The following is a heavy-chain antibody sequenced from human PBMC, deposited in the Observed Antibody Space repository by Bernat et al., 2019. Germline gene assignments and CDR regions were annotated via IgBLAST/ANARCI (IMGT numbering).Heavy chain of an antibody. J-gene: IGHJ6*02. Sequence: QLQLQESGPGLVKPSETLSLTCTVSGGSISSSSYYWGWIRQPPGKGLEWIGSIYYSGSTYYNPSLKSRVTISVDTSKTQFSLKLSSVTAADTAVYYCARERNDFWSGYYRLYGMDVWGQGTTVTVSS. CDR2: IYYSGST. V-gene: IGHV4-39*02. CDR1: GGSISSSSYY. D-gene: IGHD3-3*01. CDR3: ARERNDFWSGYYRLYGMDV.